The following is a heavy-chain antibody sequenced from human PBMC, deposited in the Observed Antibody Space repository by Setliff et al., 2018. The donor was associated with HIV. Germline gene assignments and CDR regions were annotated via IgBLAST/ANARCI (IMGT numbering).Heavy chain of an antibody. CDR2: ISGYNDKT. D-gene: IGHD5-18*01. J-gene: IGHJ5*02. CDR1: GYSFTTYG. CDR3: ARNPIQIKRWSPGETWFDT. Sequence: ASVKVSCKTSGYSFTTYGITWVRQAPGQGLEWMGWISGYNDKTDYSQKFQGRLSMTTDTSTSTAYMELRSLTSDDTAFYYCARNPIQIKRWSPGETWFDTWGQGTLVTVSS. V-gene: IGHV1-18*01.